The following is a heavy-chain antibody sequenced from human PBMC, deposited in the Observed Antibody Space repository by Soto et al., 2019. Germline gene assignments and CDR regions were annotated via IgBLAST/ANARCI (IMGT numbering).Heavy chain of an antibody. V-gene: IGHV4-34*01. CDR2: ISHSGRT. CDR3: ARNGGSTWYYFDS. CDR1: GGSFTGYY. D-gene: IGHD6-13*01. Sequence: QVQLQQWGAGLLKPSETLSLTCAVNGGSFTGYYGAWIRQSPGKGLEWIGEISHSGRTNYNPSLKSRVTISVGTSKNQFSLKVSSVTAADTGMYYCARNGGSTWYYFDSWGQGTVVTVSS. J-gene: IGHJ4*02.